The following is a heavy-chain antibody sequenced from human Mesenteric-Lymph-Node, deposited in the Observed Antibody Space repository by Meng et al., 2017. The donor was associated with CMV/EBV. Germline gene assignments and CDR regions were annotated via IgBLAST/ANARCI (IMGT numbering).Heavy chain of an antibody. V-gene: IGHV3-48*04. D-gene: IGHD3-10*02. CDR1: GFTFSSYS. CDR2: ISSSSSTI. CDR3: ARERYYYDWGSPYGMDV. J-gene: IGHJ6*02. Sequence: LSLTCAASGFTFSSYSMNWVRQAPGKGLEWVSYISSSSSTIYYADSVKGRFTISRDNAKNSLYLQMNSLRAEDTAVYYCARERYYYDWGSPYGMDVWGQGTTVTVSS.